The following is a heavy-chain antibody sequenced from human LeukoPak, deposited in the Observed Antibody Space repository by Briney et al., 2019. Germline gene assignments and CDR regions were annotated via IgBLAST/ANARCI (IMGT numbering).Heavy chain of an antibody. V-gene: IGHV3-30*04. CDR2: ISYDGSNK. Sequence: GGSLRLACTASGFTFSSYAMHWVRQAPGKGLEWVAVISYDGSNKYYADSVKGRFTISRDNAKNSLYLQMNSLRAEDTAVYYCLKGQTTVTDFDYWGQGTLVTVSS. CDR1: GFTFSSYA. J-gene: IGHJ4*02. D-gene: IGHD4-17*01. CDR3: LKGQTTVTDFDY.